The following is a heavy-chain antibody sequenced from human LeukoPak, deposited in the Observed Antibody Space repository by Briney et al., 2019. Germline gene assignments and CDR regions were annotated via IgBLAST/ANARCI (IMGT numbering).Heavy chain of an antibody. CDR3: ARDFEALERRETYYYYYYMDV. J-gene: IGHJ6*03. Sequence: ASVKVSCKASGYTFTSYYMHWVRQAPGQGLEWMGIINPSGGSTSYAQKFQGRVTMTRDMSTSTVYMELSSLRSEDTAVYYCARDFEALERRETYYYYYYMDVWGKGTTVTVSS. CDR1: GYTFTSYY. CDR2: INPSGGST. D-gene: IGHD1-1*01. V-gene: IGHV1-46*01.